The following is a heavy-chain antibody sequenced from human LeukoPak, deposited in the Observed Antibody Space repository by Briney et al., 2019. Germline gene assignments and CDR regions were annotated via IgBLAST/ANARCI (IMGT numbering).Heavy chain of an antibody. Sequence: PGGALRHSCAATGFTFSSYAMSWVRQAPGKGLEWVSAISGSGSSTYYADSVRGRFTISRDNSKNTLYLQMNSLRAEDTAVYYCARVHGEYSYGPADYWGQGTLVTVSS. CDR1: GFTFSSYA. V-gene: IGHV3-23*01. J-gene: IGHJ4*02. CDR2: ISGSGSST. D-gene: IGHD5-18*01. CDR3: ARVHGEYSYGPADY.